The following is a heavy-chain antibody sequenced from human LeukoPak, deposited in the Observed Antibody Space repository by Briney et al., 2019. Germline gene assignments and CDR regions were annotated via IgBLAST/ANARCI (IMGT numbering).Heavy chain of an antibody. CDR1: GYTLTELS. V-gene: IGHV1-24*01. CDR2: FDPEDGET. D-gene: IGHD3-10*01. Sequence: ASVKVSCKVSGYTLTELSMHWVRQPPGKGLEWMGSFDPEDGETIYAQKFQGRVTMTEDTSTDTAYMELSGLRSEDTAVYYCATPQYYYGSGSPGAFDIWGQGTMVTVSS. CDR3: ATPQYYYGSGSPGAFDI. J-gene: IGHJ3*02.